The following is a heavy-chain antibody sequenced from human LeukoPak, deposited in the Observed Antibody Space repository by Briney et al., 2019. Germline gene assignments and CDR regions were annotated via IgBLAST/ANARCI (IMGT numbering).Heavy chain of an antibody. CDR3: ARDKIVGASNFDS. V-gene: IGHV3-7*01. D-gene: IGHD1-26*01. CDR2: IKQDGSDI. J-gene: IGHJ4*02. Sequence: GGSLRLSCVASGFTFSRYWMSWVRQAPGKGLEWVANIKQDGSDIYYADSVKGRFTISRDNAKNSLYLQMNWLRAEDTSIYYCARDKIVGASNFDSWGQGTLVTVSS. CDR1: GFTFSRYW.